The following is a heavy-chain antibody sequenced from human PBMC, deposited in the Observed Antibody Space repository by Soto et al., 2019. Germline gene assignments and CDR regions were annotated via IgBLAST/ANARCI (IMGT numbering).Heavy chain of an antibody. CDR1: GASITGAYSY. CDR3: ARDFERSAIDP. D-gene: IGHD3-9*01. CDR2: IAYSGDT. J-gene: IGHJ5*02. Sequence: SETLSLTCAVYGASITGAYSYWFRLRKPPGKGLEWIGYIAYSGDTYYNLSLRRRVTISADRSENTFSLTLKSVTAADTAVYFCARDFERSAIDPWGQGTSVTVSS. V-gene: IGHV4-31*11.